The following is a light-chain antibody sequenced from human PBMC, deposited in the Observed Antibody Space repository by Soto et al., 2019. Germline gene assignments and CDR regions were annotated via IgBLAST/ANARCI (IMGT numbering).Light chain of an antibody. CDR3: QAWDSSPL. CDR2: QDS. V-gene: IGLV3-1*01. J-gene: IGLJ2*01. CDR1: KLGDKY. Sequence: SSELTQPPSVPVSPGQTASITCSGDKLGDKYACWYQQKPGQSPVLVIYQDSKRPSGIPERFSGSNSGNTATLTISGTQAMDEADYYCQAWDSSPLFGGGTKLTVL.